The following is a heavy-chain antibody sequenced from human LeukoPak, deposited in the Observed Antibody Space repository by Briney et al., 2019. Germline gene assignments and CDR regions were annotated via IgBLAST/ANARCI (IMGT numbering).Heavy chain of an antibody. Sequence: GGSLRLSCAASGFTFSSYWMSWVRQAPGKGLEWVANIKQDGSEKYYVDSAKGRFTISRDNAKNSLYLQMNSLRAEDTAVYYCARGRYDSSGYYYFDYWGQGTLVTVSS. D-gene: IGHD3-22*01. J-gene: IGHJ4*02. CDR3: ARGRYDSSGYYYFDY. CDR1: GFTFSSYW. CDR2: IKQDGSEK. V-gene: IGHV3-7*01.